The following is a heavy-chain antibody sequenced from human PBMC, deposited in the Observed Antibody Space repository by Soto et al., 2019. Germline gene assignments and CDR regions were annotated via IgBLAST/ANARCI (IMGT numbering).Heavy chain of an antibody. CDR2: ISSTTNYI. Sequence: GGSLRLSCAASGFTFTRYSMNWVRQAPGKGLEWVSSISSTTNYIYYADSMKGRFTVSGDSAKNSVYLEMNSLSGEDTALYYCARESEDLTSNFDYWGQGTLVTVSS. CDR1: GFTFTRYS. J-gene: IGHJ4*02. V-gene: IGHV3-21*01. CDR3: ARESEDLTSNFDY.